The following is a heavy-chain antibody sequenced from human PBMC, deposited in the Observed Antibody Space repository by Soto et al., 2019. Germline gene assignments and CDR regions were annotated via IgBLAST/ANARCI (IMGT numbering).Heavy chain of an antibody. CDR3: AGRIAYCGGDCYPSFDY. CDR2: IIPILGIA. Sequence: QVQLVQSGAEVKKPGSSVKVSCKASGGTFSSYTISWVRQAPGQGLEWMGRIIPILGIANYEQKFQGRVTITADKSTSTAYMELSSLRSEDTAVYYCAGRIAYCGGDCYPSFDYWGQGTLVTVSS. J-gene: IGHJ4*02. D-gene: IGHD2-21*02. V-gene: IGHV1-69*02. CDR1: GGTFSSYT.